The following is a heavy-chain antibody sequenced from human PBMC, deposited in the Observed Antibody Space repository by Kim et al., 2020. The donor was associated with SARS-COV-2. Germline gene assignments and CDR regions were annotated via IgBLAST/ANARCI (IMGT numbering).Heavy chain of an antibody. CDR3: ARDQNYNWFDP. CDR2: INPNSGGT. Sequence: ASVKVSCKATGYTFTGYYMHWVRQAPGQGLEWMGRINPNSGGTNYAQKFQGRVTMTRDTSISTAYMELSRLRSDDTAVYYCARDQNYNWFDPWGQGTLVTVSS. V-gene: IGHV1-2*06. CDR1: GYTFTGYY. J-gene: IGHJ5*02.